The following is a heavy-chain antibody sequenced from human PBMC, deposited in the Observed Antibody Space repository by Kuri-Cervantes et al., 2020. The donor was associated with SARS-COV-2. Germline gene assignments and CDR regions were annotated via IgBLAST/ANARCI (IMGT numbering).Heavy chain of an antibody. CDR2: INPNSGGT. Sequence: ASVKVSCKASGYTFTGYYMHWVRQAPGQWLEWMGRINPNSGGTNYAQKFQGRVTMTRDTSISTAYMELSRLRSDDTAVYYCARAGGISSGYYYRLDYWGQGTLVTVSS. D-gene: IGHD3-22*01. V-gene: IGHV1-2*06. CDR1: GYTFTGYY. CDR3: ARAGGISSGYYYRLDY. J-gene: IGHJ4*02.